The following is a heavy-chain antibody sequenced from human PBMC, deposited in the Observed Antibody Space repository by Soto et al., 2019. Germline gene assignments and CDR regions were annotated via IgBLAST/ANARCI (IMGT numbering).Heavy chain of an antibody. J-gene: IGHJ6*02. CDR1: EYTFIGFH. CDR2: INPKSGDT. Sequence: QVQLVQSGAEVKKPGASVKVSCEASEYTFIGFHLHWVRQAPGQGLEWMGWINPKSGDTKYAQKFQGRVTLTRDTSISTVYMELSRLESNAAAVYYCAKGLWTVGHCTGGSCYDGMDVWGQGTTVTVSS. CDR3: AKGLWTVGHCTGGSCYDGMDV. V-gene: IGHV1-2*02. D-gene: IGHD2-15*01.